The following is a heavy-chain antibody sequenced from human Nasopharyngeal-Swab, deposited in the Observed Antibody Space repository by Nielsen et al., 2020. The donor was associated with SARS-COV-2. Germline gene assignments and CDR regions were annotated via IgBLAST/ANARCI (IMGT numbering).Heavy chain of an antibody. D-gene: IGHD5/OR15-5a*01. CDR2: IKQDGSEK. V-gene: IGHV3-7*01. Sequence: GESLKISCAAPGFTFSRNWMNWVRQAPGKGLEWVANIKQDGSEKYYVDSVKGRFTISRDNAKNSLYLQMNSLRAEDTAMYYCARVVYGYFDYWGQGTLVTVSS. CDR3: ARVVYGYFDY. J-gene: IGHJ4*02. CDR1: GFTFSRNW.